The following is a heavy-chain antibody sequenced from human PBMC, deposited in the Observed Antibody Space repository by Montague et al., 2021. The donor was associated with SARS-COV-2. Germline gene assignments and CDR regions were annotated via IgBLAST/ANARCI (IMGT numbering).Heavy chain of an antibody. CDR2: ICASGST. J-gene: IGHJ4*02. Sequence: TLSLTCTVSGASIRSVYYYWSWLRQPAGKEREGVGRICASGSTKYDPSLNSRVTTLVDTTKNQLSLNLRSVTAADTAVYYCARVGCRTTRYFDNWGQGTLVTVSS. CDR1: GASIRSVYYY. CDR3: ARVGCRTTRYFDN. D-gene: IGHD1-1*01. V-gene: IGHV4-61*02.